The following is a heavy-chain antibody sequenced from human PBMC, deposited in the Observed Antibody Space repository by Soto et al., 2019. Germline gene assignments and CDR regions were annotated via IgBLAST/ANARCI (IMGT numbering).Heavy chain of an antibody. J-gene: IGHJ6*02. CDR3: ARDGEYRHQAGTTEYFSMDV. CDR2: IIPIFGGA. CDR1: GVTFSNAA. D-gene: IGHD1-1*01. V-gene: IGHV1-69*01. Sequence: VQVVQSEAEAKQPGSSVKLSCKVSGVTFSNAAFSWVRQAPGQGLEWMGGIIPIFGGAKYAQKFQARVKITAEEMTDIVYMEVTSLRIDDTAVYLCARDGEYRHQAGTTEYFSMDVWGQGTTVTVSS.